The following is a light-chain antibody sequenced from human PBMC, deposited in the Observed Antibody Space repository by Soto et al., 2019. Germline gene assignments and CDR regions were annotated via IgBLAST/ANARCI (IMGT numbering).Light chain of an antibody. CDR1: HDIRTW. J-gene: IGKJ2*01. CDR3: HPADCFPVT. V-gene: IGKV1D-12*01. CDR2: GAS. Sequence: DIPMTQSPSSVSASVGDRGTITCRASHDIRTWLAWFQQKPGKAPKLLIYGASILQSGVPSRFSGSGSGTEFNLTITSLQSEDFAPYCCHPADCFPVTFGQVTNLEI.